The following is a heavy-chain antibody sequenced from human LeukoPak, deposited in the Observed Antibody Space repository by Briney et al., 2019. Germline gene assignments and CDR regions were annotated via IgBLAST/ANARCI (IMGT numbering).Heavy chain of an antibody. V-gene: IGHV1-69*13. J-gene: IGHJ2*01. CDR3: ARASSMIVVAPGRYFDL. CDR1: GGTFSSYA. Sequence: SVKVSCKASGGTFSSYAISWVRQAPGQGLEWMGGIIPIFGTANYAQKFQGRVTITADESTSTAYMELSSLRSEDTAVYYCARASSMIVVAPGRYFDLWGRGTLVTVSS. D-gene: IGHD3-22*01. CDR2: IIPIFGTA.